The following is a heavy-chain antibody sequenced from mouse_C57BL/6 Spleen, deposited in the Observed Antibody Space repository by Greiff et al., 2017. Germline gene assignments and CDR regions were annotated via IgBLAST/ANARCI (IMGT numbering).Heavy chain of an antibody. CDR3: ARFGNYYAIDY. Sequence: VQLQQSGAELVRPGTSVKVSCKASGYAFTNYLIEWVKQRPGQGLEWIGVINPGSGGTNYNEQFKGKATLTADKSSSTAYMQLSSLTSEYSAVYFFARFGNYYAIDYWGQGTSGTVSS. V-gene: IGHV1-54*01. D-gene: IGHD1-1*02. CDR2: INPGSGGT. J-gene: IGHJ4*01. CDR1: GYAFTNYL.